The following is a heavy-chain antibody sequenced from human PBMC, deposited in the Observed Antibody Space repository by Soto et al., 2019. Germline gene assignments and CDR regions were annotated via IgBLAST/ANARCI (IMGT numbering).Heavy chain of an antibody. V-gene: IGHV1-46*04. D-gene: IGHD1-26*01. CDR1: GYTFTSYY. Sequence: QVQLVQSGAEVKKPGASVKVSCKASGYTFTSYYMHWVRQAPGQGLEWMGIINTSGGSTSYAQKLQGRVSMNRDTFTSTVYMERISTRSEDTAVYYCSRTSYYSGSYYDLDYWGQGTLVTVSA. CDR2: INTSGGST. J-gene: IGHJ4*02. CDR3: SRTSYYSGSYYDLDY.